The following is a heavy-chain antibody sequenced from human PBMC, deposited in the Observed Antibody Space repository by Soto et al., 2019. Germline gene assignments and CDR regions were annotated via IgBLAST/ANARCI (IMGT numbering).Heavy chain of an antibody. D-gene: IGHD3-10*01. CDR2: IHHGGST. CDR1: GGSITSHY. Sequence: QVQLQESGPGLVKPLETLSLTCSVSGGSITSHYCSWFGQSPGKVLEWIGYIHHGGSTSYNPSLKSRVTMSVDASKTEFSLKVSSVTAADSALYYCARQGFGHLHGLVDVWCPGTTVTVSS. V-gene: IGHV4-59*08. J-gene: IGHJ6*02. CDR3: ARQGFGHLHGLVDV.